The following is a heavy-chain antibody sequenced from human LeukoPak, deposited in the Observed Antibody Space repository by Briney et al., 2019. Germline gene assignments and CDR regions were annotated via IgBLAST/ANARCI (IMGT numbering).Heavy chain of an antibody. V-gene: IGHV1-69*01. CDR2: IIPIFGTA. CDR3: ARGTHDYGDYETLDY. J-gene: IGHJ4*02. CDR1: GGTFSSYA. D-gene: IGHD4-17*01. Sequence: SVKVSCKASGGTFSSYAISWVRQAPGQGLEWMGGIIPIFGTANYAQKFQGRVTITADESTSTAYMELSSLRPEDTAVYYCARGTHDYGDYETLDYWGQGTLVTVSS.